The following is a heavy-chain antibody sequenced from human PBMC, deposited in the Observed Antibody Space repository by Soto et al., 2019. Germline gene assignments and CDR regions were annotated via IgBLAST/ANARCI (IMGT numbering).Heavy chain of an antibody. D-gene: IGHD3-3*01. V-gene: IGHV3-64D*08. CDR1: GFTFSSYA. CDR2: ISSNGGST. J-gene: IGHJ6*02. Sequence: GGSLRLSCSASGFTFSSYAMHWVRQAPGKGLEYVSAISSNGGSTYYADSVKGRFTISRDNSKNTLYLQMSSLRAEDTAVYYCVKESLRFLEWPRYYYYYYGMDVWGQGTTVTVSS. CDR3: VKESLRFLEWPRYYYYYYGMDV.